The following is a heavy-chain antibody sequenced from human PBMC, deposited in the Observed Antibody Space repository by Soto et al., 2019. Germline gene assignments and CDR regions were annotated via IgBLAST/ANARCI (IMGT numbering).Heavy chain of an antibody. CDR3: ALKVVTYYDN. V-gene: IGHV1-46*01. Sequence: QVQLVQSGAEVKKPGASVRISCRASGYSFTSTYVHWVRQAPGQGPEWMGINNPAGGTTYYAQKFQGRLTITRETSTDTVFMDLNDLTSEDTSVYFCALKVVTYYDNRGLGTLLTVSS. CDR2: NNPAGGTT. CDR1: GYSFTSTY. J-gene: IGHJ4*02. D-gene: IGHD2-21*02.